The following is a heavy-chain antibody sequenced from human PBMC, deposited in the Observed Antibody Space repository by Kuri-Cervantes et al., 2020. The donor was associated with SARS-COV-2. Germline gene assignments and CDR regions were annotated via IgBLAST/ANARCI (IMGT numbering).Heavy chain of an antibody. J-gene: IGHJ5*02. CDR3: AKDPAGGLNWFDP. CDR1: EFNFRYYG. D-gene: IGHD6-13*01. Sequence: GGSLRLSCVASEFNFRYYGMYWVRQAPGKGLEWLAVISYDGSDTYYGDSVKGRFTISRDNSKNTLYLQMSSLRAEDTAVYYCAKDPAGGLNWFDPWGQGTLVTVSS. CDR2: ISYDGSDT. V-gene: IGHV3-30*18.